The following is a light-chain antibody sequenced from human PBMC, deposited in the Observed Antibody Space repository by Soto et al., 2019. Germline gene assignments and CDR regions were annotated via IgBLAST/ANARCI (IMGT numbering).Light chain of an antibody. CDR2: AAS. V-gene: IGKV3-15*01. J-gene: IGKJ5*01. CDR1: QSVSSN. Sequence: EIVMTQSTATLSVSPGERATISCRASQSVSSNLAWYQQKPGQAPRLLIYAASSLQSGVPSRVSGRGSWTDFTLTISSLQPEDFETYDCQQANSFPITFGPGTRLEIK. CDR3: QQANSFPIT.